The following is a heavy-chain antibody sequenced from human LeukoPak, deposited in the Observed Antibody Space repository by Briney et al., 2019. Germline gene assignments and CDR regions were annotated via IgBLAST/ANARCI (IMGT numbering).Heavy chain of an antibody. CDR3: ARHGSSASSGWYRLDY. CDR2: FDHSGNT. CDR1: GGSISTYY. Sequence: PSETLPLTCTVSGGSISTYYWSWIRQPPGKRLEWIGYFDHSGNTNYNPSLKSRVTISEDTSKNEFSLNLSSVTASDTAVYYCARHGSSASSGWYRLDYWGQGTLVTVSS. J-gene: IGHJ4*02. V-gene: IGHV4-59*08. D-gene: IGHD6-19*01.